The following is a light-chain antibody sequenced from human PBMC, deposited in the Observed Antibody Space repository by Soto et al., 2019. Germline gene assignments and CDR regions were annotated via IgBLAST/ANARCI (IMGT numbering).Light chain of an antibody. CDR3: QQRSNCPPFT. J-gene: IGKJ3*01. CDR2: DAS. V-gene: IGKV3-11*01. CDR1: QSVSSY. Sequence: EIVLTQSPASLSLSPGERATVSCRASQSVSSYLAWCQQKPGQAPRLLIYDASNRATGIPARFSGSGSGTDFTLTISSLEPEDFAVYYCQQRSNCPPFTFGPGTKVDIK.